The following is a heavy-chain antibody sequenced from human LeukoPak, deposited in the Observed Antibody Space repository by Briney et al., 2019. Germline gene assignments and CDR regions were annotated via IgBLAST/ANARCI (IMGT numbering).Heavy chain of an antibody. D-gene: IGHD3-22*01. CDR1: GGSFSGYY. V-gene: IGHV4-34*01. Sequence: SETLSLTCAVYGGSFSGYYWSWIRQPPGKGLEWIGEINHSGSTNYNPSLKSRVTISVDTSKNQFSLKLNSVTAADTAVYYCARGFGITMIVVVPYFDYWGQGTLVTVSS. CDR2: INHSGST. CDR3: ARGFGITMIVVVPYFDY. J-gene: IGHJ4*02.